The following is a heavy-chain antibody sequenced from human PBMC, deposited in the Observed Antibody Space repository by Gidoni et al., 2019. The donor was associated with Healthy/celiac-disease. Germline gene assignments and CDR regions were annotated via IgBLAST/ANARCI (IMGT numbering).Heavy chain of an antibody. Sequence: QVQLVESGGGLVKPGGSLRLPCAASGFTLSDYYMSWIRQAPGKGLEWVSYISSSGSTIYYADSVKGRFTISRDNAKNSLYLQMNSLRAEDTAVYYCARAVVTTQYYYYYYGMDVWGQGTTVTVSS. CDR3: ARAVVTTQYYYYYYGMDV. V-gene: IGHV3-11*01. CDR1: GFTLSDYY. J-gene: IGHJ6*02. D-gene: IGHD4-4*01. CDR2: ISSSGSTI.